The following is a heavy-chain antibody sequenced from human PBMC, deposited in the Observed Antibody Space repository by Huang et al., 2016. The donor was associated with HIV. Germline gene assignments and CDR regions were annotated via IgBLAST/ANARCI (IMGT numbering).Heavy chain of an antibody. CDR3: ARGIRYFGVVAYFDY. D-gene: IGHD3-3*01. CDR1: GFTFSSYS. Sequence: EVQLVESGGGLVQPGGSLRLSCAASGFTFSSYSMNWVRQARGKGLELVSYISSSSSTIYYADSVKGRFTISSDNAKNSLFLQMNSLRDEDTAVYYCARGIRYFGVVAYFDYWGQGALVTVSS. CDR2: ISSSSSTI. V-gene: IGHV3-48*02. J-gene: IGHJ4*02.